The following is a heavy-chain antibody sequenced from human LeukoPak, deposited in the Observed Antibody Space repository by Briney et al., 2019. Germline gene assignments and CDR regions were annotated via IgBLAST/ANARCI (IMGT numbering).Heavy chain of an antibody. CDR3: ARGHDVGWATDS. V-gene: IGHV3-74*01. J-gene: IGHJ4*02. Sequence: GGSLRLSCAASGFTFSSHWMHWVRHAPEKGLVWLSRIYIDGRRINYADSVKGRFTISRDNAENTLYLQMNSLRAEDTAVYYCARGHDVGWATDSWGQGTLVTVSS. CDR2: IYIDGRRI. D-gene: IGHD1-26*01. CDR1: GFTFSSHW.